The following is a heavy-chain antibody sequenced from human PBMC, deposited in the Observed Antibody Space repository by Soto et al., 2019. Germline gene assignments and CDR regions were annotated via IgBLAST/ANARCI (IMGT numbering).Heavy chain of an antibody. D-gene: IGHD3-16*02. Sequence: SETLSLTCTVSGDPLSTYYWSLSRQPAGERLEWIGRIHDTGRTNYNPSLKSRVTMSVDTSKNQFSLRVNSVTAADTAVYYCARESVSGTYRLDSWGQGTLVTVPQ. V-gene: IGHV4-4*07. CDR3: ARESVSGTYRLDS. J-gene: IGHJ4*02. CDR2: IHDTGRT. CDR1: GDPLSTYY.